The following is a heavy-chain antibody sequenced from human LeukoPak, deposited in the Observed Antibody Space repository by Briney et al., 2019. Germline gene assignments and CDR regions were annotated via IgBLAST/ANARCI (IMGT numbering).Heavy chain of an antibody. J-gene: IGHJ1*01. V-gene: IGHV1-69*13. Sequence: SVKVSCKASGGTFSSYAISWVRQAPGQGLEWMGGIIPIFGTANYAQKFQGRVTITADESTSTAYMELSSLRSEDTAVYYCASYYYDSSGYYYSPTFQHWGQGNLVTVSS. CDR1: GGTFSSYA. CDR2: IIPIFGTA. D-gene: IGHD3-22*01. CDR3: ASYYYDSSGYYYSPTFQH.